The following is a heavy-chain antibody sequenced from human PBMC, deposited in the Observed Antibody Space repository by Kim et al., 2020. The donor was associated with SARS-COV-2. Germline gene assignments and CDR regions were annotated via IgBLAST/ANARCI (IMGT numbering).Heavy chain of an antibody. J-gene: IGHJ4*02. CDR3: ARGGTMVRGVFDY. V-gene: IGHV4-31*02. D-gene: IGHD3-10*01. Sequence: YNPSLKSRVTISVDTSKNQFSLKLSSVTAADTAVYYCARGGTMVRGVFDYWGQGTLVTVSS.